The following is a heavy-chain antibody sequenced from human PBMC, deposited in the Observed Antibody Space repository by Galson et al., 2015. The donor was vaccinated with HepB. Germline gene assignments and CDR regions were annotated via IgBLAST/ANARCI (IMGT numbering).Heavy chain of an antibody. V-gene: IGHV3-30-3*01. CDR3: ADPLYYDILTGYSDV. Sequence: SLRLSCAASGSTFSSYAMHWVRQAPGKGLEWVAVISYDGSNKYYADSVKGRFTISRDNSKNTLYLQMNSLRAEDTAVYYCADPLYYDILTGYSDVWGQGTTVTVSS. CDR1: GSTFSSYA. D-gene: IGHD3-9*01. J-gene: IGHJ6*02. CDR2: ISYDGSNK.